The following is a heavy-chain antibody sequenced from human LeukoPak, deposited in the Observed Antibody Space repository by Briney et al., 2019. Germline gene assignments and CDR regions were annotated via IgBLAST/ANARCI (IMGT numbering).Heavy chain of an antibody. CDR3: ARDLGGYCDY. CDR2: ISSSGSYI. V-gene: IGHV3-21*01. D-gene: IGHD3-22*01. J-gene: IGHJ4*02. CDR1: RFTFSSYS. Sequence: GGSLRLSCAASRFTFSSYSMNWVRQAPGKGLEWVSSISSSGSYIYYADSVKGRFTISRDNAKNSLYPQMNSLRAEDTAVYYCARDLGGYCDYWGQGTLVTVSS.